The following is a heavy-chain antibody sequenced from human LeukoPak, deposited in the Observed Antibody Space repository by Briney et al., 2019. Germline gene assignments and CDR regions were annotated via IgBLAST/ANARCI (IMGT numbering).Heavy chain of an antibody. CDR2: ISGSGGST. CDR1: GFTFSSYA. V-gene: IGHV3-23*01. J-gene: IGHJ6*02. Sequence: GGSLRLSGAASGFTFSSYAMSWVRQAPGKGLEWVSAISGSGGSTYYADSVKGRFTISRDNSKNTLYLQMNSLRAEDTAVYYCAKMVTTPHYYYGMDVWGQGTTVTVSS. D-gene: IGHD4-17*01. CDR3: AKMVTTPHYYYGMDV.